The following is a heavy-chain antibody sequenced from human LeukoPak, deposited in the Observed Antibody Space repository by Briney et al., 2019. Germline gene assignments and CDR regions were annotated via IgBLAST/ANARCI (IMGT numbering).Heavy chain of an antibody. J-gene: IGHJ4*02. Sequence: SQTLSLTCAVSGGSISSGGYSWGWIRQPPGKGLEWIGYIYHSGSTYYNPSLKSRVTISVDRSKNQFSLKLSSVTAADTAVYYCARDRGDSNEFDYWGQGTLVTVSS. CDR1: GGSISSGGYS. V-gene: IGHV4-30-2*01. D-gene: IGHD2-21*01. CDR3: ARDRGDSNEFDY. CDR2: IYHSGST.